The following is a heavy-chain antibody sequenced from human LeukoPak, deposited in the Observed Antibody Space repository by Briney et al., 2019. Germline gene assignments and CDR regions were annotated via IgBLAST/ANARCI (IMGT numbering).Heavy chain of an antibody. D-gene: IGHD1-7*01. Sequence: ASVKVSCKASGGTFSSYAISWVRQAPGQGLEWMGGIIPIFGTANYAQKFQGRVTITADESTSTAYMELGSLRSEDTAVYYCARGGSDNWNYGTWYYYMDVWGKGTTVTVSS. CDR3: ARGGSDNWNYGTWYYYMDV. CDR1: GGTFSSYA. CDR2: IIPIFGTA. J-gene: IGHJ6*03. V-gene: IGHV1-69*13.